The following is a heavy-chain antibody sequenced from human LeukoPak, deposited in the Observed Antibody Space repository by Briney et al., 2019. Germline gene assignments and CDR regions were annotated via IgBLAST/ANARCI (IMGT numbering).Heavy chain of an antibody. CDR2: IYHSGST. D-gene: IGHD6-19*01. J-gene: IGHJ4*02. CDR1: GGSISSSNW. Sequence: SETLSLTCAVSGGSISSSNWWSWVRQPPGKGLEWIGEIYHSGSTYYNPSLKSRVTISVDKSKNQFSLKLSSVTAADTAVYYCARQWLARGFFDYWGQGTLVTVSS. CDR3: ARQWLARGFFDY. V-gene: IGHV4-4*02.